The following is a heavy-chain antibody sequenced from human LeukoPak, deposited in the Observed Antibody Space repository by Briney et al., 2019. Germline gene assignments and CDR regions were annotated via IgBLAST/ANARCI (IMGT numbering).Heavy chain of an antibody. D-gene: IGHD3-3*01. CDR1: GGSISSGSYY. Sequence: SQTLSLTCTVSGGSISSGSYYWSWIRQPAGKGLEWIGRIYTSGSTNYNPSLKSRVTISVDTSKNQFSLKLSSVTAADTAVYYCARGTYDFWSGYYRKPYYYYYMDVWGKGTTVTVSS. CDR2: IYTSGST. V-gene: IGHV4-61*02. CDR3: ARGTYDFWSGYYRKPYYYYYMDV. J-gene: IGHJ6*03.